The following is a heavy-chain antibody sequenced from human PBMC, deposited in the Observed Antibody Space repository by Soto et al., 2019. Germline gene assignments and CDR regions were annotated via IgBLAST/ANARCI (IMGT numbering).Heavy chain of an antibody. CDR1: GFTFGTYA. D-gene: IGHD2-8*01. CDR3: ARAFCTNGVCYYFFEC. CDR2: IYYDGSNR. V-gene: IGHV3-33*01. J-gene: IGHJ4*01. Sequence: PGGSLRLSCAASGFTFGTYAMHWVRHAPGKGLEWVAVIYYDGSNRYYGDAVKGRFTISRDNSKSTLYLQMSSLRAEDTAVYYCARAFCTNGVCYYFFECWGHGTLVSVSS.